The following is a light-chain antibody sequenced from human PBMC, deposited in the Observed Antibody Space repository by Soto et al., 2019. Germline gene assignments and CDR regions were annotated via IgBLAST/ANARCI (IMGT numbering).Light chain of an antibody. V-gene: IGKV1-39*01. J-gene: IGKJ2*01. CDR3: LQTDSVPYT. Sequence: DIQMTQSPSSLSASVGDRVTLPCRASQSISSYLNWYQLKPGRHPKLLIYFASSLQAGVPSRFSGAGSETDFTLTITDLQPEDFTSYFCLQTDSVPYTFGQGT. CDR1: QSISSY. CDR2: FAS.